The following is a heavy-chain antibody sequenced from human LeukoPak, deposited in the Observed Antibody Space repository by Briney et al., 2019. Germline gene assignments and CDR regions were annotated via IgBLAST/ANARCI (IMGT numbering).Heavy chain of an antibody. CDR3: ARDSGAFDI. V-gene: IGHV4-39*07. D-gene: IGHD3-10*01. CDR2: IYYSGST. CDR1: GGSISSSSYY. J-gene: IGHJ3*02. Sequence: SETLSLTCTVSGGSISSSSYYWGWIRQPPGKGLERIGSIYYSGSTYYNPSLKSRVTISVDTSKNQFSLKLSSVTAADTAVYYCARDSGAFDIWGQGTMVTVSS.